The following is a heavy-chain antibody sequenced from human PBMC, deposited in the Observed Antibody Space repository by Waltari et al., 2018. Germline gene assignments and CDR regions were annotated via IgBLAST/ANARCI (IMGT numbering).Heavy chain of an antibody. CDR3: ARGTLSIAARRGLDY. Sequence: QVQLVQSGAEVKKPGASVKVSCKASGYTFTGYYMQWVRQAPGQGLDWMGRINPNSGGTNYAQKFQGRVTMTRDTSISTAYMELSRLRSDDTAVYYCARGTLSIAARRGLDYWGQGTLVTVSS. V-gene: IGHV1-2*06. J-gene: IGHJ4*02. D-gene: IGHD6-6*01. CDR1: GYTFTGYY. CDR2: INPNSGGT.